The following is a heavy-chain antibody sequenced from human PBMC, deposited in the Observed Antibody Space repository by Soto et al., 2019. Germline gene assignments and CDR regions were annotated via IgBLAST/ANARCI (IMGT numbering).Heavy chain of an antibody. V-gene: IGHV4-39*01. CDR2: IYYSGST. CDR1: GGSIRSLNYY. Sequence: SETLSLTGTVSGGSIRSLNYYWGWIRQPPGKGLEWIGSIYYSGSTYYTPALKSPVPISVDTSKNQSSLKLTTVTAADTAVYYCARSRMWYDFWSGYYVYYYYYGMDVWGQGTTVTVSS. J-gene: IGHJ6*02. CDR3: ARSRMWYDFWSGYYVYYYYYGMDV. D-gene: IGHD3-3*01.